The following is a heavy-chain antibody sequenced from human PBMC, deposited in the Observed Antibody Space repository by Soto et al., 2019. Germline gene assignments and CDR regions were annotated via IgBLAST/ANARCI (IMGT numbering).Heavy chain of an antibody. CDR1: GFTFDDYA. CDR2: ISWNSGSI. Sequence: DVQLVESGGGLVQPGRSLRLSCAASGFTFDDYAMHWVRQAPGKGLEWVSGISWNSGSIGYADSVKGRFTISRDNAKNSLYLQMNSLRAEDTALYYCAKDGYSGSYYFDYWGQGTLVTVSS. CDR3: AKDGYSGSYYFDY. V-gene: IGHV3-9*01. J-gene: IGHJ4*02. D-gene: IGHD1-26*01.